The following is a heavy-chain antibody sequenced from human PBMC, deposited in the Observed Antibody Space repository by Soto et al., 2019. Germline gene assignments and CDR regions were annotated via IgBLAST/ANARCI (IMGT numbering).Heavy chain of an antibody. CDR3: ARGSLGPDY. V-gene: IGHV4-4*07. CDR2: GFPTGNT. CDR1: RSSLDNYY. J-gene: IGHJ4*02. Sequence: QVPLQESGPGLVKPSETVSLTCTVSRSSLDNYYWSWIRQPAGKGLEWIGRGFPTGNTNYSPSLKSRVTMSADTYKNQFYLKINSVTVADTDVYYCARGSLGPDYWGQGTLVTVSS. D-gene: IGHD3-16*01.